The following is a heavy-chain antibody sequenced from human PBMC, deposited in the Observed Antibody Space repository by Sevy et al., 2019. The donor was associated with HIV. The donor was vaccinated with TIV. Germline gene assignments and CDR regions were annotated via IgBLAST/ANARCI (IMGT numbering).Heavy chain of an antibody. Sequence: ASVKVSCKASGYTFTNYGITWVRQAPGQGLEWMGWISAYNGNTNYAQKLQGRVTMTTDTSTSTAYVGLRSLRSDETAGYYCARDGSFSMIVVDLDYWGQGTLVTVSS. CDR1: GYTFTNYG. J-gene: IGHJ4*02. CDR2: ISAYNGNT. D-gene: IGHD3-22*01. V-gene: IGHV1-18*01. CDR3: ARDGSFSMIVVDLDY.